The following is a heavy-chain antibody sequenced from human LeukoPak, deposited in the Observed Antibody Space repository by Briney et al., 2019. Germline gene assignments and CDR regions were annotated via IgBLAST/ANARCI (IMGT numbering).Heavy chain of an antibody. CDR1: GFTFSSYG. CDR2: ISYDGSNK. D-gene: IGHD3-22*01. V-gene: IGHV3-30*03. CDR3: AVAYSSSGYYPVDY. J-gene: IGHJ4*02. Sequence: GGSLRLSCAASGFTFSSYGMHWVRQAPGKGLEWVAVISYDGSNKYYADSVKGRFTISRDNSKNTLYLQVNSLRAEDTAVYYCAVAYSSSGYYPVDYWGQGTLVTVSS.